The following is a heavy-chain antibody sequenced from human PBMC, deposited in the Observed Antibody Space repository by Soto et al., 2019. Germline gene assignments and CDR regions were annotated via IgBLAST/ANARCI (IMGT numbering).Heavy chain of an antibody. Sequence: GASVKVSCKASGYTFTGYYMHWVRQAPGQGLEWMGWINPNSGGTNYAQKFQGRVTMTRDTCISTAYMELSRLRSDDTAVYYCASLRFSYDFWSGYSYGMDVWGQGTTVTVSS. CDR3: ASLRFSYDFWSGYSYGMDV. CDR2: INPNSGGT. D-gene: IGHD3-3*01. CDR1: GYTFTGYY. J-gene: IGHJ6*02. V-gene: IGHV1-2*02.